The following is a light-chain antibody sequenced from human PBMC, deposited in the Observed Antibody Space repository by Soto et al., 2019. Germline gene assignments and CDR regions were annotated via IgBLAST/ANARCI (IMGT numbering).Light chain of an antibody. Sequence: EIVMTQSPATLSVSPGERATLSCRASQSISSNLAWYRQKPGQAPRLLIYGASTMATGIPARFSGSGSGTEFTLTISSLQSEDFAVYYCQQYNNWPPRYTFGQGTKLEI. J-gene: IGKJ2*01. CDR2: GAS. CDR1: QSISSN. CDR3: QQYNNWPPRYT. V-gene: IGKV3-15*01.